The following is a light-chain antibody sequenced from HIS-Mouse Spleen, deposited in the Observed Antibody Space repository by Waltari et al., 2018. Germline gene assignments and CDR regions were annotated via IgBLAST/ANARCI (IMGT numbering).Light chain of an antibody. CDR1: SSNIGSNY. CDR3: AAWDDSLSGPV. V-gene: IGLV1-47*01. Sequence: ELTQPPSVSVSPGQTARITISCSGSSSNIGSNYVYWYQQLPGTAPKPLIYRNNQRPSGVPDRFPGSKSGTSASLAISGLRSEDEADYYCAAWDDSLSGPVFGGGTKLTVL. J-gene: IGLJ2*01. CDR2: RNN.